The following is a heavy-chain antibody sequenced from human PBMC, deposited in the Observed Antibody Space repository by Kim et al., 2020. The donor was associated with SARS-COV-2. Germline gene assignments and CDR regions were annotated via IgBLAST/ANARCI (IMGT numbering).Heavy chain of an antibody. CDR1: GYIFSDYY. J-gene: IGHJ4*02. CDR3: ARGGGSESEGLSFFDS. D-gene: IGHD3-10*01. Sequence: ASVKVSCRASGYIFSDYYIHWVRQAPGQGLEWMGWINPDSGGAKYSQKFQGRLTITRDTSLSTAYMELNRLKSDDSAMYYCARGGGSESEGLSFFDSWGQ. CDR2: INPDSGGA. V-gene: IGHV1-2*02.